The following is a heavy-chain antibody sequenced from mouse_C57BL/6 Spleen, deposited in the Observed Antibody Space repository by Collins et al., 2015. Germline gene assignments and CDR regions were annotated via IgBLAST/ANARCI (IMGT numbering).Heavy chain of an antibody. J-gene: IGHJ2*01. V-gene: IGHV1S22*01. CDR1: GYTFTSYW. Sequence: LQQPGSELVRPGASVKLSCKASGYTFTSYWMHWVKQRPGQGLEWIGNIYPGSGSTNYDEKFKSKATLTVDTSSSTAYMQLSSLTSEDSAVYYCTRGSPWGQGTTLTVSS. CDR2: IYPGSGST. CDR3: TRGSP.